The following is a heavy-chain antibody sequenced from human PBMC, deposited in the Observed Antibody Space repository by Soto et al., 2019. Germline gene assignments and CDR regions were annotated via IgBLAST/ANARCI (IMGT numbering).Heavy chain of an antibody. CDR3: ARGSSPVDFDY. CDR2: ISAYNGNT. J-gene: IGHJ4*02. V-gene: IGHV1-18*01. D-gene: IGHD6-13*01. CDR1: GYTFTSYG. Sequence: GASVKVSCKASGYTFTSYGISWVRQAPGQGLEWMGWISAYNGNTNFAQRLQGRVTMTTEASTSTAYMELRSLRSDDTAVYYCARGSSPVDFDYWGQGTLVTVSS.